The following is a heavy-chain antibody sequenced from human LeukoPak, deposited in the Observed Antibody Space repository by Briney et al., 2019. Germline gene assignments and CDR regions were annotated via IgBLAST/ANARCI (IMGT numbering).Heavy chain of an antibody. CDR1: GDTFSSYA. V-gene: IGHV1-69*13. CDR2: IIPIFGTA. D-gene: IGHD6-19*01. Sequence: SVKVSCKASGDTFSSYAISWVRQAPGQGLEWMGGIIPIFGTANYAQKFQGRVTITADESTSTAYMELSSLRSEDTAVYYCASGYSSFGIYYYGMDVWGQGTTVTVSS. J-gene: IGHJ6*02. CDR3: ASGYSSFGIYYYGMDV.